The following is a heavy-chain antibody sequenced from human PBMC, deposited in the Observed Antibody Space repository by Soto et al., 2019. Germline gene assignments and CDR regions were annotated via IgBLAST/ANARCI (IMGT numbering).Heavy chain of an antibody. J-gene: IGHJ5*02. D-gene: IGHD3-22*01. CDR3: ATIVISYDSSGFVLPQYNWFDP. V-gene: IGHV1-24*01. CDR1: GYTLTELS. Sequence: ASVKVSCKVSGYTLTELSMHWVRQAPGKGLEWMGGFDPEDGETIYAQKFQGRVTMTEDTSTDTAYMELSSLRSEDTAVYYCATIVISYDSSGFVLPQYNWFDPWGQGTLVTVSS. CDR2: FDPEDGET.